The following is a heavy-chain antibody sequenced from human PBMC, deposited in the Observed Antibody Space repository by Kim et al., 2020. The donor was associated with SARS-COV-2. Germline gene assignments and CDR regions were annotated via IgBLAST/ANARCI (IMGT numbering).Heavy chain of an antibody. CDR1: GFTFSSYA. J-gene: IGHJ6*02. CDR2: ISSNGGST. CDR3: VKERDTAMVNHYYYYGMDV. Sequence: GGSLRLSCSASGFTFSSYAMHWVRQAPGKGLEYVSAISSNGGSTYYADSVKGRFTISRDNSKNTLYLQMSSLRAEDTAVYYCVKERDTAMVNHYYYYGMDVWGQGTTVTVSS. V-gene: IGHV3-64D*09. D-gene: IGHD5-18*01.